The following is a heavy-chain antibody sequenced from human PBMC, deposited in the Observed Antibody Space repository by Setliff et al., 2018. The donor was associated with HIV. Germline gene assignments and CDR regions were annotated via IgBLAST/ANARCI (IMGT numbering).Heavy chain of an antibody. V-gene: IGHV1-24*01. CDR3: AADPQTGTTSYDAFDI. CDR2: FDPEAGET. CDR1: GYTLTELS. J-gene: IGHJ3*02. Sequence: GASVKVSCKVSGYTLTELSIHWVRQAPGKGLEWMGGFDPEAGETIYARKFQGRITITEDTSTDTAFMELGSLRSEDTAVYYCAADPQTGTTSYDAFDIWGQGTVVTVSS. D-gene: IGHD1-7*01.